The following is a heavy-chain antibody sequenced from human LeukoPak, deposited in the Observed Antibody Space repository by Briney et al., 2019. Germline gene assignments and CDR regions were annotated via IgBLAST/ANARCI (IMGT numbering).Heavy chain of an antibody. CDR1: GFTSSSYG. J-gene: IGHJ6*03. Sequence: SVGSLRLSCAASGFTSSSYGMSSVRQAPGKGLEWVSALSDSGGSTFYADSVKGRFTISRDNSKNTLYLQMNRLRAEDTAVYYCAKGGAVSSKSITMIRGTRRYYYYMDVWGKGTTVTISS. D-gene: IGHD3-10*01. V-gene: IGHV3-23*01. CDR3: AKGGAVSSKSITMIRGTRRYYYYMDV. CDR2: LSDSGGST.